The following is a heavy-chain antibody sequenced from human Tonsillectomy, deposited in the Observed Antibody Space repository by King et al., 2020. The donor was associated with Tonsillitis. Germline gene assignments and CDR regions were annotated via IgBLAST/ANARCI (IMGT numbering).Heavy chain of an antibody. CDR2: INPSGGST. D-gene: IGHD3-9*01. CDR1: GYTFTSYY. J-gene: IGHJ4*02. CDR3: ARSNYEILTGYSRSFDY. Sequence: QLVQSGAEVKKPGASVTVSCKASGYTFTSYYMHWVRQAPGQGLEWMGMINPSGGSTNYAQKFQGRVTMTRDTSTSTVYMGMSSLRSEDTAVYYCARSNYEILTGYSRSFDYWGQGTLVTVSS. V-gene: IGHV1-46*01.